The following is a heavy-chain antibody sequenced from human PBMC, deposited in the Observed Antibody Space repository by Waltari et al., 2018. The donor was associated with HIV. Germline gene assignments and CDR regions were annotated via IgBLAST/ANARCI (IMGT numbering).Heavy chain of an antibody. CDR3: TRGRNDDSIYYSPPDY. D-gene: IGHD3-22*01. V-gene: IGHV4-34*01. Sequence: QVQLQQWGAGLLKPSETLSLTCAVYGGSFSGFYWSWIRQPPRKGSEWIGEIKHSGSTNHHPSLKSRVIISVDTSKNQFSLKLSSVTAADTAVYYCTRGRNDDSIYYSPPDYWGQGTLVTVSS. CDR2: IKHSGST. J-gene: IGHJ4*02. CDR1: GGSFSGFY.